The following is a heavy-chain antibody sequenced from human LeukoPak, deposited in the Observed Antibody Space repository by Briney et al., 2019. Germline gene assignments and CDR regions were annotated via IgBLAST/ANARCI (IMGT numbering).Heavy chain of an antibody. CDR1: GFTVSSNY. Sequence: GGSLRLSCAASGFTVSSNYMSWVRQAPGKGLGWVSVIYSGGSTYYADSVKGRFTISRDNSKNTLYLQMNSLRAEDTAVYYCARGPVWFGELNYDDYWGQGTLVTVSS. CDR3: ARGPVWFGELNYDDY. CDR2: IYSGGST. D-gene: IGHD3-10*01. J-gene: IGHJ4*02. V-gene: IGHV3-66*01.